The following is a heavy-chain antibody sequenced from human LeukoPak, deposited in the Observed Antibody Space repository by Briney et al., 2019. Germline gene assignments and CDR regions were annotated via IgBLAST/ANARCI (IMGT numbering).Heavy chain of an antibody. Sequence: GGSLRLSCAASGFTFSSYAMHWVRQAPGKGLEWVAVISYDGSNKYYADSVKGRFTISRDNSKNTLYLQMNSLRAEDTAVYYCARHARRGIVVVTAILDYWGQGTLVTVSS. J-gene: IGHJ4*02. CDR3: ARHARRGIVVVTAILDY. D-gene: IGHD2-21*02. CDR1: GFTFSSYA. V-gene: IGHV3-30-3*01. CDR2: ISYDGSNK.